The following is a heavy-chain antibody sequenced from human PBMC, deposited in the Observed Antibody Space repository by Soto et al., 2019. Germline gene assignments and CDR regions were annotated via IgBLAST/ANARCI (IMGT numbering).Heavy chain of an antibody. D-gene: IGHD2-2*01. Sequence: GGSLRLSCAASGFTVSSNYMSWVRQAPGKGLEWVSVIYSGGSTYYADSVKGRFTISRDNSKNTLYLQMNSLRAEDTAVYYCAREVAVPAALTEYYYGMDVWGQGTTVTVSS. CDR3: AREVAVPAALTEYYYGMDV. CDR1: GFTVSSNY. CDR2: IYSGGST. J-gene: IGHJ6*02. V-gene: IGHV3-66*01.